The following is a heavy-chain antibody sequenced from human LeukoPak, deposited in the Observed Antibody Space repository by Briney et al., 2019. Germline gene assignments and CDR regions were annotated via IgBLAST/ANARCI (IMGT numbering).Heavy chain of an antibody. CDR3: ARLPGSGYFDY. Sequence: SETLSLTCTVSGGSISSGTYYWGWTRPPPGKGVEWVATIYYTGSMYYNPSVKGRVTVSVDPSKNQFSLKLSSVTAADTAVYYCARLPGSGYFDYWRQGILVTVSS. CDR1: GGSISSGTYY. V-gene: IGHV4-39*01. D-gene: IGHD3-22*01. J-gene: IGHJ4*02. CDR2: IYYTGSM.